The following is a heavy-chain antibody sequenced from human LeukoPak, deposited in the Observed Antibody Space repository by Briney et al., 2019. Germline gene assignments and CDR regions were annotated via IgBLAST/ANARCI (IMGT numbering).Heavy chain of an antibody. V-gene: IGHV1-2*02. CDR3: ARGPNNYDSSGFYFDY. Sequence: ASVKVSCKASGYIFPSYYIHWVRQAPGQGLEWMGWINPNSGGTNYAQKFQGRVTMTRDTSISTAYMELSRLRSDDTAVYYCARGPNNYDSSGFYFDYWGQGTLVTVSS. CDR2: INPNSGGT. CDR1: GYIFPSYY. J-gene: IGHJ4*02. D-gene: IGHD3-22*01.